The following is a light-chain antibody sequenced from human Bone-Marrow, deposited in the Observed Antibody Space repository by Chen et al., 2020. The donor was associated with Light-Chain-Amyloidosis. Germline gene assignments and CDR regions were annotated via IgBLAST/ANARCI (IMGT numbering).Light chain of an antibody. CDR1: QSLLHSNGYNY. CDR3: MQALQTPLT. J-gene: IGKJ4*01. V-gene: IGKV2-28*01. Sequence: DIVMTQSPLSLPVTPGEPASISCRSSQSLLHSNGYNYLDWYLQKPGQSPQLLIYLGSNRASGVPDRFRGSGSGTDFTLTISRVEAEDVGVYYCMQALQTPLTFGGGTKVEIK. CDR2: LGS.